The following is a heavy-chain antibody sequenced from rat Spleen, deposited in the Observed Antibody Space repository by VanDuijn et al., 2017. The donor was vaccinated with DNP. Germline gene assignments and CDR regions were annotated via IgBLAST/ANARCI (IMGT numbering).Heavy chain of an antibody. CDR3: TTKGYSSYAMDA. D-gene: IGHD1-2*01. V-gene: IGHV5-27*01. CDR1: GFTFSNYD. J-gene: IGHJ4*01. CDR2: ISTSGGST. Sequence: EVQLVESGGGLVQPGRSLKLSCAASGFTFSNYDMAWVRQAPTKGLEWVASISTSGGSTYYRDSVKGRFTISRDNAKSTLYLQMDSLRSEDTATYYCTTKGYSSYAMDAWGQGTSVTVSS.